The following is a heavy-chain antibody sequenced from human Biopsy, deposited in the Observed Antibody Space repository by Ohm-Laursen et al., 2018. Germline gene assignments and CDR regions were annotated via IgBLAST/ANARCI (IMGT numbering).Heavy chain of an antibody. J-gene: IGHJ1*01. CDR2: ISHTGYT. Sequence: TLSLTCTVSGDSVTKYYWTWIRQPPGKGLEWIGHISHTGYTSYKPSLKSRVTISLDTSRKHFSLRLTSLAEADTAVYYCARGSNEYGGLYFPHWGQGTLVTVSS. V-gene: IGHV4-59*02. CDR1: GDSVTKYY. D-gene: IGHD4-23*01. CDR3: ARGSNEYGGLYFPH.